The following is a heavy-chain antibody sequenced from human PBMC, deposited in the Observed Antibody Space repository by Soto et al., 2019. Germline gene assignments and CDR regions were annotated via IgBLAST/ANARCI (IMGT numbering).Heavy chain of an antibody. CDR2: ITGSGGAT. Sequence: EVQLLESGGGLVQPGGSLRLSCAASGFTFNNYAMSWLRQAPGKGLEWVSTITGSGGATYYAVSVKGRLTISRANSKNTVDLEMGSLGAEDTAVYYCAKSYGSGSHYNVPDYWGQGTLVTVSS. J-gene: IGHJ4*02. CDR1: GFTFNNYA. V-gene: IGHV3-23*01. CDR3: AKSYGSGSHYNVPDY. D-gene: IGHD3-10*01.